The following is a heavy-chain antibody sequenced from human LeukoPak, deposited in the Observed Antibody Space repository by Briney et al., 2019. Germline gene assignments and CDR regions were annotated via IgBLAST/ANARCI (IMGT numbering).Heavy chain of an antibody. CDR3: ARANNFDY. Sequence: GGPLRLSCAGSGFILSSYWLHWVRQVPGKGLVWVSRINFDGTSTNYADFVKGRFTISRDNAKNTLYLQMNNLKAEDTAVYYCARANNFDYWGQGTLVTVSS. CDR1: GFILSSYW. V-gene: IGHV3-74*01. J-gene: IGHJ4*02. CDR2: INFDGTST. D-gene: IGHD4/OR15-4a*01.